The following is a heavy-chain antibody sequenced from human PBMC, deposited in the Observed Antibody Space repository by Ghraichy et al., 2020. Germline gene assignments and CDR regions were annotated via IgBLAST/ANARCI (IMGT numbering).Heavy chain of an antibody. CDR3: ARDNWKKVRDVWFYYGLDV. D-gene: IGHD3-10*01. CDR1: DASISSYY. CDR2: ISYGENA. Sequence: SETLSLTCAVSDASISSYYWSWIRQPPGKGVEWIGYISYGENAAYTPSLKSRVTISIDTSKNPFSLKLSSVTAADTAVYYCARDNWKKVRDVWFYYGLDVWGRGTTVTVSS. V-gene: IGHV4-59*01. J-gene: IGHJ6*02.